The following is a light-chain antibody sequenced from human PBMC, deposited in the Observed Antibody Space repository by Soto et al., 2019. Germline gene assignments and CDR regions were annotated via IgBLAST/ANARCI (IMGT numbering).Light chain of an antibody. CDR3: QQYNSYSST. J-gene: IGKJ1*01. CDR1: QSISSW. Sequence: DIQMTQSPSTLSASVGDRVTITCRASQSISSWLAWYQQRPGKAPKLLIYKASSLESGVPSRFSGSGSATEFTLTISSLQPDDFAIYYCQQYNSYSSTFGQGTKVEIK. V-gene: IGKV1-5*03. CDR2: KAS.